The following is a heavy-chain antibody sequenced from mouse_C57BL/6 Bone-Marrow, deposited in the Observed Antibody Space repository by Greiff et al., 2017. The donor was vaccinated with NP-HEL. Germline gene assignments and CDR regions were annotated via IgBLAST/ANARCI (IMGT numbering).Heavy chain of an antibody. Sequence: DVMLVESGGDLVKPGGSLKLSCAASGFTFSSYGMSWVRQTPDKRLEWVATISSGGSYTYYPDSVKGRFTISRDNAKNTLYLQMSSLKSEDTAMYYCARLGGFRFWFAYWGQGTLVTVSA. CDR1: GFTFSSYG. D-gene: IGHD4-1*01. CDR3: ARLGGFRFWFAY. J-gene: IGHJ3*01. V-gene: IGHV5-6*02. CDR2: ISSGGSYT.